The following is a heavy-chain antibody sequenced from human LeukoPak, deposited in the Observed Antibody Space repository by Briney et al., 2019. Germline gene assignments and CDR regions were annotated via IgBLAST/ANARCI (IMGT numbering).Heavy chain of an antibody. CDR1: GGSISSYY. D-gene: IGHD2-2*01. CDR3: ARESIVVVPAAIPEDYYYMDV. J-gene: IGHJ6*03. V-gene: IGHV4-4*07. CDR2: IYTSGST. Sequence: SETLSLTYTVSGGSISSYYWSWIRQPAGKGLEWIGRIYTSGSTNYNPSLKSRVTMSVDTSKNQFSLKLSSVTAADTAVYYCARESIVVVPAAIPEDYYYMDVWGKGTTVTVSS.